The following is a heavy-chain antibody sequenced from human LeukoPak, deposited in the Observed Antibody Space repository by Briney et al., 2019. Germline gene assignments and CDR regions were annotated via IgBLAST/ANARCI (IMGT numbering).Heavy chain of an antibody. CDR2: IKQDGSEK. V-gene: IGHV3-7*01. CDR3: ARDGGYFDWLLYYMDV. CDR1: GFTFSSCW. Sequence: PGGSLRLSCAASGFTFSSCWMSWVRQAPGKGLEWVANIKQDGSEKYYVDSVKGRFTISRDNAKNSLYLQMNSLRAEDTAVYYCARDGGYFDWLLYYMDVWGKGTTVTVSS. J-gene: IGHJ6*03. D-gene: IGHD3-9*01.